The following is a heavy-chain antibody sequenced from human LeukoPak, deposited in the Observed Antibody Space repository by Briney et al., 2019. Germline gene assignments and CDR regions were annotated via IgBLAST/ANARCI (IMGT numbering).Heavy chain of an antibody. CDR3: ARVVIVVVPAAMPVVEEGFDP. Sequence: SETLSLTCTVSGGSISSSYYYWGWIRQPPGEGLEWIGYIYYSGSTNYNPSLKSRVTISVDTSKNQFSLKLSSVTAADTAVYYCARVVIVVVPAAMPVVEEGFDPWGQGTLVTVSS. D-gene: IGHD2-2*03. CDR1: GGSISSSYYY. V-gene: IGHV4-61*05. CDR2: IYYSGST. J-gene: IGHJ5*02.